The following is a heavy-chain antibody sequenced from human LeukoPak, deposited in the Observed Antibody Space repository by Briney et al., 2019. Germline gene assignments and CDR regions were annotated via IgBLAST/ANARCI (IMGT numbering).Heavy chain of an antibody. D-gene: IGHD3-3*01. Sequence: PSETLSLTCTVSGGSVSSGYWTWIRQPPGKGLEWIGLIYHTGTTNYNPSLKSRATISLDTSKNQFSLKLSSVTAADTAIYYCAREWSYWGQGTLVTVSS. CDR2: IYHTGTT. J-gene: IGHJ4*02. CDR1: GGSVSSGY. CDR3: AREWSY. V-gene: IGHV4-59*02.